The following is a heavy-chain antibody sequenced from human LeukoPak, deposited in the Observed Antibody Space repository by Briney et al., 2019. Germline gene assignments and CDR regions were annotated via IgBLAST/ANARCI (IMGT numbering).Heavy chain of an antibody. CDR2: ISSSSSYI. D-gene: IGHD6-6*01. CDR3: ARDAGIAARGFGY. Sequence: GGSLRLCCAASGFTFSSYSMNWVRQAPGKGLEWVSSISSSSSYIYYADSVKGRFTISRDNAKNSLYLQMNSLRAEDTAVYYCARDAGIAARGFGYWGQGTLVTVSS. V-gene: IGHV3-21*01. CDR1: GFTFSSYS. J-gene: IGHJ4*02.